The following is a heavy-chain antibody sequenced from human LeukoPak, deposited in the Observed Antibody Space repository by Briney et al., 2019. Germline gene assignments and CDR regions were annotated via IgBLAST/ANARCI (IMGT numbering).Heavy chain of an antibody. CDR1: GYTFTSYG. V-gene: IGHV1-18*01. CDR2: ISAFNGNT. CDR3: ARDYDSSGHASFGY. J-gene: IGHJ4*02. D-gene: IGHD3-22*01. Sequence: ASVKVSCKAFGYTFTSYGISWVRQAPGHGLEWMGWISAFNGNTNYAQKLQGRVTMTTDTSTSTAYMELRSLRSDDTAVYYCARDYDSSGHASFGYWGQGTLVTVSS.